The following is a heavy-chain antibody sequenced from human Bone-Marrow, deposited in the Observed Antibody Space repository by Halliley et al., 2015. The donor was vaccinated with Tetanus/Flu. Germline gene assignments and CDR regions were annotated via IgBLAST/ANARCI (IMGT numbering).Heavy chain of an antibody. D-gene: IGHD3-10*01. V-gene: IGHV4-59*09. CDR3: ARGSNFYSSGSYLPH. CDR2: IYYSGPP. Sequence: GYIYYSGPPNYNSSLKRRATISVDTPKNQVSLRLDSVTSADTAVYYCARGSNFYSSGSYLPHWGQGTLVTVSS. J-gene: IGHJ4*02.